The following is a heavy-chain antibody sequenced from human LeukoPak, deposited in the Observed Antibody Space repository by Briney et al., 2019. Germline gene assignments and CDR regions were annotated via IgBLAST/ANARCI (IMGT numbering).Heavy chain of an antibody. V-gene: IGHV4-30-4*01. D-gene: IGHD3-3*01. Sequence: SETLSLTCTVSGGSISSGDYYWSWIRQPPGKGLEWIGYIYYSGSTYYNPSLKSRVTISVDTSKNQFSLKLSSVTAADTAAYYCARGPNYDFWSGPYYYYGMDVWGQGTTVTVSS. CDR3: ARGPNYDFWSGPYYYYGMDV. CDR2: IYYSGST. J-gene: IGHJ6*02. CDR1: GGSISSGDYY.